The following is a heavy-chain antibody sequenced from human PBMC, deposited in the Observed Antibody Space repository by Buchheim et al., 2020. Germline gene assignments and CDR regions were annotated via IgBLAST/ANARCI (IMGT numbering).Heavy chain of an antibody. J-gene: IGHJ6*02. CDR3: ARASEYYYGSTFHYYYGMDV. D-gene: IGHD3-10*01. V-gene: IGHV3-11*05. CDR2: ISSSSSYT. Sequence: QVQLVESGGGLVKPGGSLRLSCAASGFTFSDYYMSWIRQAPGKGLEWVSYISSSSSYTNYADSVKGRFTISRDNAKKSLYLQMNSLRAEDTAVYYCARASEYYYGSTFHYYYGMDVWGQGTT. CDR1: GFTFSDYY.